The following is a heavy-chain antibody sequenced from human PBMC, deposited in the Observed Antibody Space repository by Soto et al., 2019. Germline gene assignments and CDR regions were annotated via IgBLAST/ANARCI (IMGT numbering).Heavy chain of an antibody. D-gene: IGHD3-10*01. Sequence: GGSLRLSCAASGFTFDDYTMHWVRQAPGKGLEWVSLISWDGGSTYYADSVNGRFTISRDNSKNSLYLQMNSLRTEDTALYYCAKDAYYGSGSSKHFDYWGQGTLVTVSS. CDR1: GFTFDDYT. V-gene: IGHV3-43*01. CDR2: ISWDGGST. CDR3: AKDAYYGSGSSKHFDY. J-gene: IGHJ4*02.